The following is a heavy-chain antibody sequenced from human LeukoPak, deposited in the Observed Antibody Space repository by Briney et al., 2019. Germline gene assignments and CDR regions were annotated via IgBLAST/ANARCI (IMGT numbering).Heavy chain of an antibody. V-gene: IGHV1-24*01. D-gene: IGHD5-12*01. Sequence: ASVKVSCKVSGYTLTELPMHWVRQAPGKGLEWMGGFDPEDGETIYAQKFQGRVTITRNTSISTAYMELSSLRSEDTAVYYCARRRYSGYDLFDYWGQGTLVTVSS. J-gene: IGHJ4*02. CDR3: ARRRYSGYDLFDY. CDR1: GYTLTELP. CDR2: FDPEDGET.